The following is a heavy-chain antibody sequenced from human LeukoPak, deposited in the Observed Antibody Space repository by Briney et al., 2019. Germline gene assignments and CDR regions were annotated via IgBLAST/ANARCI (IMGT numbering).Heavy chain of an antibody. CDR3: VSPRAGYEGRGDINSDY. Sequence: PGGSLRPPCAASGFPGRRNYMRWVRPAPGKGREWVSLIYSDGTTYYADSVKGRFTFSRDNSKNTLYLQMNSLRAEDTAVYYCVSPRAGYEGRGDINSDYWGQGTLVTVSS. V-gene: IGHV3-53*01. CDR1: GFPGRRNY. D-gene: IGHD2-2*01. J-gene: IGHJ4*02. CDR2: IYSDGTT.